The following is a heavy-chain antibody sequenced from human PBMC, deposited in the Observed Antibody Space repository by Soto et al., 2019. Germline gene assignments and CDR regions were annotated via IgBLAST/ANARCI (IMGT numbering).Heavy chain of an antibody. CDR1: GYTFTIYG. CDR3: ARDGRPYAYIWGSYRPFDY. D-gene: IGHD3-16*02. V-gene: IGHV1-18*01. Sequence: ASVKVSCKASGYTFTIYGISWVRQAPGQGLEWMGWISAYNGNTNYAQKLQGRVTMTTDTSTSTAYMELRSLRSDDTAVYYCARDGRPYAYIWGSYRPFDYWGQGTLVTVSS. J-gene: IGHJ4*02. CDR2: ISAYNGNT.